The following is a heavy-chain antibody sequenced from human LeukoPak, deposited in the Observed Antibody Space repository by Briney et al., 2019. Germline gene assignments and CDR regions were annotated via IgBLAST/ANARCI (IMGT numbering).Heavy chain of an antibody. J-gene: IGHJ4*02. V-gene: IGHV3-23*01. CDR3: AKAHCSSTSCSRADN. D-gene: IGHD2-2*01. CDR1: GGSFSTYY. Sequence: PSETLSLTCTVQGGSFSTYYWSWVRQPPGKGLECVSSIDGSGGTTFSADSVKGRVTISRVQSTNTVYLQMNSLRADDTAVYYCAKAHCSSTSCSRADNWGQGTLVTVSS. CDR2: IDGSGGTT.